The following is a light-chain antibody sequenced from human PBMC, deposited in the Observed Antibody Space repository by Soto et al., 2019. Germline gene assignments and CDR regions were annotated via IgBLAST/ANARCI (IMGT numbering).Light chain of an antibody. CDR2: GAS. V-gene: IGKV3-15*01. Sequence: EIVMTQSPATLSVSPGERATLSCRASKSVSSTLAWYQQNPGQAPRLLIYGASTRATGIPARFSGSRSGTEFTLTISSLQSEDFAVYYCQQYNNWPPWTFGQGTNLEIK. J-gene: IGKJ2*02. CDR3: QQYNNWPPWT. CDR1: KSVSST.